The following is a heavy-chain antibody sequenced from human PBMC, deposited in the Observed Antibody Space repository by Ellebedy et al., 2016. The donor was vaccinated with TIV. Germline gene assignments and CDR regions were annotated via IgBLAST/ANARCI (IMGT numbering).Heavy chain of an antibody. D-gene: IGHD6-19*01. CDR3: ARESSGWYNWFDP. CDR2: INPSGAGT. Sequence: AASVKVSCKATGYTFTDNYLHWARQAPGQGLEWMGVINPSGAGTIYGQKFPGRVSLTWDTSATTAYMELSSLTSEDTAVYFCARESSGWYNWFDPWGQGTLVTVSS. CDR1: GYTFTDNY. V-gene: IGHV1-46*01. J-gene: IGHJ5*02.